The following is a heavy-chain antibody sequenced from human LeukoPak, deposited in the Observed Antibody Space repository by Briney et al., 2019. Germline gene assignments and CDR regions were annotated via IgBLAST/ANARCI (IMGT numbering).Heavy chain of an antibody. CDR1: GFTFSSYS. Sequence: GGSLRLSCAASGFTFSSYSMNWVRQAPGKGLEWVASISNSGSYIYYADSVKGRFTISRDNAKNSLYLQMNSLRAEDTAVYYCARDLNTSPVAATFWYWGQGTLVTVSS. V-gene: IGHV3-21*01. D-gene: IGHD6-19*01. CDR3: ARDLNTSPVAATFWY. J-gene: IGHJ4*02. CDR2: ISNSGSYI.